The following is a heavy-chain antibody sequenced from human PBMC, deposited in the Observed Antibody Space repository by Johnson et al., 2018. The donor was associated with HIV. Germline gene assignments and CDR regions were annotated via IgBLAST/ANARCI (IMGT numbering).Heavy chain of an antibody. V-gene: IGHV3-30*04. Sequence: VQLVESGGGVVQPGRSLRLSCAGSGFTFRSYSMHWVRQAPGQGLEWVAVIAYDGTNKYYAESVKGRLTISRDNAKNSLYLQMNSLRAEDTAVYYCARVPPSPYGSGSYGAFDIWGQGTMVIVSS. CDR3: ARVPPSPYGSGSYGAFDI. J-gene: IGHJ3*02. CDR2: IAYDGTNK. CDR1: GFTFRSYS. D-gene: IGHD3-10*01.